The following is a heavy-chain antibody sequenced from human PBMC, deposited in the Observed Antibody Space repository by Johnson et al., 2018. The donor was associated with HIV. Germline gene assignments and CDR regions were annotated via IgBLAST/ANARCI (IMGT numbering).Heavy chain of an antibody. V-gene: IGHV3-33*08. CDR1: GFTFSIYD. CDR2: IWYDGSNK. D-gene: IGHD3-10*01. J-gene: IGHJ3*02. CDR3: ARVRGKIPRGAFDI. Sequence: QVQLVESGGDWVQPGGSLRLSCAASGFTFSIYDMHWVRQAPGKGLEWVAVIWYDGSNKYYADSVKGRFTISRDNSKNTLYLQMNSLKTEDTAVYYCARVRGKIPRGAFDIWGQGTMVTVSS.